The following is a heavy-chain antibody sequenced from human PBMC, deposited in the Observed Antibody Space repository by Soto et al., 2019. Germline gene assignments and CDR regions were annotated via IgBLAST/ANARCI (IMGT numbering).Heavy chain of an antibody. CDR1: GGSFSGYY. V-gene: IGHV4-34*01. CDR2: INHSGST. J-gene: IGHJ6*02. D-gene: IGHD2-15*01. Sequence: SETLSLTCAVYGGSFSGYYWSWIRQPPGKGLEWIGEINHSGSTNYNPSLKSRVTISVDTSKNQFSLKLSSVTAADTAVYYCARAMALAAQKKIRLLYYGMDVWGQGTTVTVSS. CDR3: ARAMALAAQKKIRLLYYGMDV.